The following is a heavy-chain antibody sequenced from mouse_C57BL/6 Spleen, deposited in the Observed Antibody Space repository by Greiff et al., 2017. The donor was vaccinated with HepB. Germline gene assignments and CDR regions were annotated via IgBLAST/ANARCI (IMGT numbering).Heavy chain of an antibody. J-gene: IGHJ2*01. CDR1: GYSITSGYY. CDR3: AREKLGPSGYFDY. D-gene: IGHD4-1*01. Sequence: DVQLQESGPGLVKPSQSLSLTCSVTGYSITSGYYWNWIRQFPGNKLEWMGYISYDGSNNYNPSLKNRISITRDTSKNQFFLKLNSVTTEDTATYYCAREKLGPSGYFDYWGQGTTLTVSS. CDR2: ISYDGSN. V-gene: IGHV3-6*01.